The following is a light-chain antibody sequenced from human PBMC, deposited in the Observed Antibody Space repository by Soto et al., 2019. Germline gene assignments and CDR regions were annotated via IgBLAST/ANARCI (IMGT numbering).Light chain of an antibody. CDR3: AAWEDSLNGPV. J-gene: IGLJ3*02. CDR1: NSNIGSNA. Sequence: QSVLTQPPSVSGTPGQRVTISCSGSNSNIGSNAVNWYQQLPGTTPKLLIYNSNQRPSGVPDRFSGSKSGTSASLAISGLQSEDESDYYCAAWEDSLNGPVFGGGTKLTVL. V-gene: IGLV1-44*01. CDR2: NSN.